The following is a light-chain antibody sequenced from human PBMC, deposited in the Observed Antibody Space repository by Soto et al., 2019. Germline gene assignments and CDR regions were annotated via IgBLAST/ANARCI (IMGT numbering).Light chain of an antibody. Sequence: DIQMTQSPFTLSASVGDRVTITCRASQSINARLAWHQQKPGKAPKVLIYDASNLESGVPSRFSGSGSGREFTLTISSLQPDDFATYYCQQYNSYPWTFGQGTNVDIK. CDR2: DAS. J-gene: IGKJ1*01. CDR3: QQYNSYPWT. V-gene: IGKV1-5*01. CDR1: QSINAR.